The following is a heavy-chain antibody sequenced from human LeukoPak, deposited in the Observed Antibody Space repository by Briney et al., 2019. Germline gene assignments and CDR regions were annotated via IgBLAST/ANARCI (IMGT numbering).Heavy chain of an antibody. CDR2: IKQDGSEK. J-gene: IGHJ4*02. CDR3: VRSSGWVLDY. D-gene: IGHD6-19*01. CDR1: GFTFSSYW. Sequence: GGSLRLSCAASGFTFSSYWINWVRQAPGRGLEWVANIKQDGSEKFYVGSVKGRFTISRDNAKNSLYLQMNSLRVEDTAVYYCVRSSGWVLDYWGQGTQVTVSS. V-gene: IGHV3-7*01.